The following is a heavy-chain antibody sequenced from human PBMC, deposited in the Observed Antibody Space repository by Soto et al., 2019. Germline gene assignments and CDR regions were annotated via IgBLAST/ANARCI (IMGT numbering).Heavy chain of an antibody. CDR1: GVSISSFH. J-gene: IGHJ4*02. D-gene: IGHD3-22*01. CDR3: ARSRGGYFGY. V-gene: IGHV4-59*01. CDR2: VHYSGTT. Sequence: SETLSLTCSVSGVSISSFHWSWLRQPPGKGLEWVGFVHYSGTTYYNPSLKSRVTISVDTSKNQFSLKLSSVTAADTAVYYCARSRGGYFGYWGQGTLVTVSS.